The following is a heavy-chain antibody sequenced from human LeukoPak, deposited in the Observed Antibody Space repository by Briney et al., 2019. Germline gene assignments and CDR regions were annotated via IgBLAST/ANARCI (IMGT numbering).Heavy chain of an antibody. D-gene: IGHD2/OR15-2a*01. V-gene: IGHV1-69*05. CDR3: ARGPRRGWGSSFLDAFDI. J-gene: IGHJ3*02. CDR2: IIPIFGTA. Sequence: ASVKLSRKASGGTFSSYAISWVRQAPGQGLEWMGRIIPIFGTANYAQKFQGRVTITTDESTSTAYMELSSLRSEDTAVYYCARGPRRGWGSSFLDAFDIWGQGTMVTVSS. CDR1: GGTFSSYA.